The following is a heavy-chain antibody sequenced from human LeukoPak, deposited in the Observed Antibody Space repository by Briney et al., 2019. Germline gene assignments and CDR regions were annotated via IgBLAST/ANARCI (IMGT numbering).Heavy chain of an antibody. Sequence: GGSLRLSCAASGFTFSDHYMDWVRQAPGKGLEWVSSISSSSNYIYYADSVKGRFTISRDNAKNSLYLQMNSLRAEDTAVYYCARDRSFYSGSYWTAFDYWGQGTLVTVSS. CDR2: ISSSSNYI. CDR3: ARDRSFYSGSYWTAFDY. D-gene: IGHD1-26*01. V-gene: IGHV3-21*01. CDR1: GFTFSDHY. J-gene: IGHJ4*02.